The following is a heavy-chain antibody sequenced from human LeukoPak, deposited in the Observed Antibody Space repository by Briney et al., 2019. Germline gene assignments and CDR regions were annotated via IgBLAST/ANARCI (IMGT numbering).Heavy chain of an antibody. CDR1: GFTFGSYG. D-gene: IGHD4-23*01. Sequence: PGGSLRLSCAASGFTFGSYGMHWVRQAPGKGLEWVAFIRYDGSNKYYADSVKGRFTISRDNSKNTLYLQMNSLRTEDTAVYYCANLNGGNSASLDYWGQGTLVTVSS. J-gene: IGHJ4*02. CDR3: ANLNGGNSASLDY. CDR2: IRYDGSNK. V-gene: IGHV3-30*02.